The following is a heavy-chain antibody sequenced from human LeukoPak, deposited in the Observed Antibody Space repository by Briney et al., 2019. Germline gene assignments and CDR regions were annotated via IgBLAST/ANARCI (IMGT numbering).Heavy chain of an antibody. CDR1: GFTFSSYA. CDR2: ISGSGGST. CDR3: AKDQYQLPRGWFDP. J-gene: IGHJ5*02. D-gene: IGHD2-2*01. Sequence: PGGSLRLSCAAPGFTFSSYAMSWVRQAPGKGLEWVSAISGSGGSTYYADSVKGRFTISRDNSKNTLYLQMNSLRAEDTAVYYCAKDQYQLPRGWFDPWGQGTLVTVSS. V-gene: IGHV3-23*01.